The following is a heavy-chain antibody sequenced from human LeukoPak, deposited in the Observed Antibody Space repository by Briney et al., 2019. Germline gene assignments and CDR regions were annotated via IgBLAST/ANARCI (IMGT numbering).Heavy chain of an antibody. CDR1: GFTFSSYN. CDR2: ISSSSTYI. CDR3: ASVLIWFGEALDYGMVV. V-gene: IGHV3-21*01. D-gene: IGHD3-10*01. J-gene: IGHJ6*02. Sequence: GGSLRLSCPATGFTFSSYNMNWLRQAPGKGLEWVSFISSSSTYIYNADSVKGRFTISRDNAKNSLYLQMKSLRVEDTAVYYCASVLIWFGEALDYGMVVWGQGTTVTVSS.